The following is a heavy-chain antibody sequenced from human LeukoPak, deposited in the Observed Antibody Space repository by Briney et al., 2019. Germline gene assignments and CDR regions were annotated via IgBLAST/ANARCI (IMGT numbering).Heavy chain of an antibody. D-gene: IGHD5-18*01. J-gene: IGHJ4*02. CDR3: ARVGYSYGYDFDY. V-gene: IGHV4-61*01. CDR1: GGSVSSGSYY. Sequence: SETLSLTCTVSGGSVSSGSYYWSWIRQPPGKGLEWIGYIYYSGSTNYNPSLKSPVTISVDTSKNQFSLKLSSVTAADTAVYYCARVGYSYGYDFDYWGQGTLVTVSS. CDR2: IYYSGST.